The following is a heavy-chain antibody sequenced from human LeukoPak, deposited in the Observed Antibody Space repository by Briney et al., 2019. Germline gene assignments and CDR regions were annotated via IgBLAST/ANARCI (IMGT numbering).Heavy chain of an antibody. D-gene: IGHD3-10*01. V-gene: IGHV4-59*01. CDR3: ARDSGLYGSGSSFDY. Sequence: PSETLSLKCTVSGDSITTYYWSWIRQPPGKGLEWIGYVYYTGSTNYNPSLKSRVTLSVDTSKNQFSLKLSSVTAADTAVYYCARDSGLYGSGSSFDYWGQGTLVTVSS. CDR2: VYYTGST. J-gene: IGHJ4*02. CDR1: GDSITTYY.